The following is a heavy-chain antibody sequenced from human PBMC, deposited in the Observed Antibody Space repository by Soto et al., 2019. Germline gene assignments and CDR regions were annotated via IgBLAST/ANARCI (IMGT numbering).Heavy chain of an antibody. V-gene: IGHV4-30-4*01. Sequence: SETLSLTCTVSGASISSPNCFWSWVRQTPGKGLEWIGFIYYKGGTYYNPSLKSRLTFSVDTSNNQSSLRLSSVTAADTAVYYCARAPSNSYGHYYFDYWGQGTLVTVSS. CDR2: IYYKGGT. CDR1: GASISSPNCF. CDR3: ARAPSNSYGHYYFDY. D-gene: IGHD5-18*01. J-gene: IGHJ4*02.